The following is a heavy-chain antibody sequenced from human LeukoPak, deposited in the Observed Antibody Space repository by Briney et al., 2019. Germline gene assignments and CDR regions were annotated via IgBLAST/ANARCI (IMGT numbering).Heavy chain of an antibody. J-gene: IGHJ4*02. V-gene: IGHV3-64*01. CDR2: ISGDGGST. D-gene: IGHD6-13*01. Sequence: PGGSLRLSCAASGFIFSNYPMHWVRQAPGQVLESVSAISGDGGSTYYANSVKGRFTISRDNSKNTLYLQMNSLRAEDTAAYYCARHATMGQQLRMVFDYWGQGTLVTVSS. CDR3: ARHATMGQQLRMVFDY. CDR1: GFIFSNYP.